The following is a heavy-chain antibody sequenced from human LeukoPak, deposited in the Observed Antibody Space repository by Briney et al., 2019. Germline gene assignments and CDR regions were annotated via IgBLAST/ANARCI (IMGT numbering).Heavy chain of an antibody. V-gene: IGHV4-39*01. Sequence: WETLSLTCNVSGGSISSNTYFWGWIRRPPGKGLEWIGSIRYSGSTYYNPSLKSQVTISVDTSKNQFSLNLSSLTAADTAVYYCATSDTVSTYNWFDPWGQGTLVTVS. D-gene: IGHD5/OR15-5a*01. J-gene: IGHJ5*02. CDR1: GGSISSNTYF. CDR3: ATSDTVSTYNWFDP. CDR2: IRYSGST.